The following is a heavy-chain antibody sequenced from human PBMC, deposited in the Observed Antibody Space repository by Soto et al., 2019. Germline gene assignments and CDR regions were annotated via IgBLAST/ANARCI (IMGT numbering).Heavy chain of an antibody. Sequence: GGSLRLSCAASGFTFGIYTMNWVRKAPGKGLEWVSYISTRGTYIYYADSVKGRFTVSRDNAKNSLFLQMSSLRVEDTAVYYCATSGSPGYYLDNWGQGALVTVSS. CDR1: GFTFGIYT. D-gene: IGHD3-22*01. J-gene: IGHJ4*02. V-gene: IGHV3-21*01. CDR2: ISTRGTYI. CDR3: ATSGSPGYYLDN.